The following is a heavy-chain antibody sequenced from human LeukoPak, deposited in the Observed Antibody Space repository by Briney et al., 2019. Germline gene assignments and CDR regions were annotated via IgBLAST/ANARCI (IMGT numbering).Heavy chain of an antibody. CDR3: ARGGYGAYMG. Sequence: PGGSLRLSCAASGFTVSSNYMSWVRQAPGKGLEWVSIIYSGGSTFYADSVKGRFTISRDNAKNTLDLQMNSLRAEDTAVYYCARGGYGAYMGWGQGMLVTVSS. J-gene: IGHJ4*02. D-gene: IGHD4-17*01. CDR1: GFTVSSNY. V-gene: IGHV3-53*05. CDR2: IYSGGST.